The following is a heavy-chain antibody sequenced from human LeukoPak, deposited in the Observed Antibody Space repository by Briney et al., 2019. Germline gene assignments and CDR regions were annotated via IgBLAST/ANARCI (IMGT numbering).Heavy chain of an antibody. CDR2: INPNTGGT. Sequence: ASVKVSFKASGYTFTGYYIHWVRQAPGQGLEWMGWINPNTGGTYYAQKFQGRVTWTSDTSITTAYMELSSLRSDDTAVYFCAREGMDYSVNSVFVLWGQGTLVTVSS. V-gene: IGHV1-2*02. CDR3: AREGMDYSVNSVFVL. J-gene: IGHJ4*02. D-gene: IGHD4-23*01. CDR1: GYTFTGYY.